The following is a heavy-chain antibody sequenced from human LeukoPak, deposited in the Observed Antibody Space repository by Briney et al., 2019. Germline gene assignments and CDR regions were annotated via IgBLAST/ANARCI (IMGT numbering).Heavy chain of an antibody. D-gene: IGHD6-13*01. Sequence: GGSLRLSCAASGFTFTNYAMTWVRQAPGKGLEWVSSISGSGGSTYYADSVKGRFTISRDNSKNTLYLQMNSLRAEDTAVYYCAKPMSYSSSWYCIDYWGQGTLVTVSS. CDR2: ISGSGGST. J-gene: IGHJ4*02. CDR1: GFTFTNYA. V-gene: IGHV3-23*01. CDR3: AKPMSYSSSWYCIDY.